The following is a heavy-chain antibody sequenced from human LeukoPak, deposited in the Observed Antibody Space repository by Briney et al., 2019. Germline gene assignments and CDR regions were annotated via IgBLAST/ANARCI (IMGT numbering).Heavy chain of an antibody. D-gene: IGHD4-17*01. CDR2: ISGSGGST. Sequence: GGSLRLSCAASGFTFSSYAMSWVRQAPGKGLEWVSAISGSGGSTQYAASVQGRFTISRDNSKNTLYLQMNSLRAEDTAVYYCAKDPNGDYIGTFDIWGQGTMVTVSS. V-gene: IGHV3-23*01. J-gene: IGHJ3*02. CDR1: GFTFSSYA. CDR3: AKDPNGDYIGTFDI.